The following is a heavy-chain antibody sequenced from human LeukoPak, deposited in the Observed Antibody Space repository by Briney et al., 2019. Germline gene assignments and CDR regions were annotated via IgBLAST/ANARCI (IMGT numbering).Heavy chain of an antibody. D-gene: IGHD3-10*01. CDR2: IYHSGST. Sequence: SETLSLTCTVSGYSISSGYYWGWIRQPPGKGLEWIGSIYHSGSTYYNPSLKSRVTISVDTSKNQFSLKLSSVTAADTAVYYCARVNTLIRGIGWFDPWGQGILVTVPS. CDR3: ARVNTLIRGIGWFDP. V-gene: IGHV4-38-2*02. J-gene: IGHJ5*02. CDR1: GYSISSGYY.